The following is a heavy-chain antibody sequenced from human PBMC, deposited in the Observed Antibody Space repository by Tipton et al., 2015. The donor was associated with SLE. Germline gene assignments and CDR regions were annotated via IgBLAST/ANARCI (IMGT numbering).Heavy chain of an antibody. Sequence: GSLRLSCAASGFTFSTNAMSWVRQAPGKGLEWVSSIIDGGTTYYTDSVKGRFTISRDNSKNTLYLQMNSLRAEDTAVYYCAKEIRGAGSASDAFDIWGQGTMVTVSS. D-gene: IGHD6-19*01. J-gene: IGHJ3*02. CDR3: AKEIRGAGSASDAFDI. CDR2: IIDGGTT. CDR1: GFTFSTNA. V-gene: IGHV3-23*01.